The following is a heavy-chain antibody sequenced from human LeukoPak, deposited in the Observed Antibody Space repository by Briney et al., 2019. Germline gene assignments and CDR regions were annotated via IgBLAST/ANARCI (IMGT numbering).Heavy chain of an antibody. CDR2: INHSGST. J-gene: IGHJ3*02. CDR3: ARGHYGDYTGVYAFGI. D-gene: IGHD4-17*01. Sequence: SETLSLTCAVYGGSFSGYYWSWIRQPPGKGLEWIGEINHSGSTNYNPSLKSRVTISVDTSKNQFSLKLSSVTAADTAVYYCARGHYGDYTGVYAFGIWGQGTMVTVSS. V-gene: IGHV4-34*01. CDR1: GGSFSGYY.